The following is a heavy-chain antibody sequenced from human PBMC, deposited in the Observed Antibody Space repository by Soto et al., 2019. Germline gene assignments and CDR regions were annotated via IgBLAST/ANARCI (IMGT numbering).Heavy chain of an antibody. Sequence: SETLSLTCTVSGGSISSGGYYWSWIRQHPGKGLEWIGYIYYSGSTYYNPSLKSRVTISVDTSKNQFSLKLSSVTAADTAVYYCARDGYYYYGMDVWGQGTTVTVSS. J-gene: IGHJ6*02. CDR1: GGSISSGGYY. CDR3: ARDGYYYYGMDV. V-gene: IGHV4-31*03. CDR2: IYYSGST.